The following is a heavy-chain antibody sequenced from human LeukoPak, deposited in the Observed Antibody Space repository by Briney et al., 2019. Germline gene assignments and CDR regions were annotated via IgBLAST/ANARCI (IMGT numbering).Heavy chain of an antibody. J-gene: IGHJ4*02. V-gene: IGHV1-46*01. CDR3: ARTYDGSGSYYPDY. D-gene: IGHD3-22*01. Sequence: ASVKVSCKTSGYTFTNYYIHWVRQAPGQGLEWMGIINPGGGGTTYAQKFQGRVTMTRDTSTSTVYMELSSLRSEDTAIFYCARTYDGSGSYYPDYWGQGTQVTVSS. CDR1: GYTFTNYY. CDR2: INPGGGGT.